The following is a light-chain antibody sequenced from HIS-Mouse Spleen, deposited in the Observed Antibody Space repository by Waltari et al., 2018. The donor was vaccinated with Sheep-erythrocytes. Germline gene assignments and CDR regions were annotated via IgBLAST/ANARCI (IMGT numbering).Light chain of an antibody. Sequence: QSALTQPRSVSGSPGQSVTISCTGTSSDVGGYNYVSWYQQHPGKAPKLMIYDVSKRPSGVPHRFSGSKSCITASLTISGLHAEDEADYYCCSYAGSYNHVFATGTKVTVL. CDR1: SSDVGGYNY. CDR3: CSYAGSYNHV. V-gene: IGLV2-11*01. CDR2: DVS. J-gene: IGLJ1*01.